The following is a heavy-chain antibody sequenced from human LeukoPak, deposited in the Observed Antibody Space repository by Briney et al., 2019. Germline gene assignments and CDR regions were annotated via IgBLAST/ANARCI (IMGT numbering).Heavy chain of an antibody. CDR1: GGSISSYY. D-gene: IGHD5-18*01. J-gene: IGHJ4*02. Sequence: SETLSLTCTVSGGSISSYYWSWIPQPPGKGLEWIGYIYYSGSTNYNPSLKSRVTISVDTSKNQFSLKLSSVTAADTAVYYCARLQRGYSYGYIDYWGQGTLVTVSS. V-gene: IGHV4-59*08. CDR3: ARLQRGYSYGYIDY. CDR2: IYYSGST.